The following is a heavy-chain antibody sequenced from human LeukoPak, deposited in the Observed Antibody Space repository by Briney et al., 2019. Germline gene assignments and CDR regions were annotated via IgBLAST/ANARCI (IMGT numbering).Heavy chain of an antibody. D-gene: IGHD2-2*01. J-gene: IGHJ6*03. Sequence: ASVKVSCKASGYTFTGYYMHWVRQAPGQGLEWMGWINPNSGGTNYAQKFQGRVTMTRDTSISTAYMELSRLRSDDTAVYYCAGDRRAVVVPAAMRYYCYYMDVWGKGTTVTVSS. CDR2: INPNSGGT. V-gene: IGHV1-2*02. CDR3: AGDRRAVVVPAAMRYYCYYMDV. CDR1: GYTFTGYY.